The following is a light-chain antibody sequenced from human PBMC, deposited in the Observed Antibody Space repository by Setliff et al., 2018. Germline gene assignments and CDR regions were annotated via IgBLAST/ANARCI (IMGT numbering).Light chain of an antibody. CDR3: CSYATSSTFSYV. J-gene: IGLJ1*01. V-gene: IGLV2-23*02. Sequence: QSALAQPASVSGSPGQSITISCTGTSSGVGRYNYVSWYQHHPGKAPKLMIYGVNKRPSGVSNRFSGSKSGNTASLTISGLQAEDEADYYCCSYATSSTFSYVFGTGTKVTVL. CDR1: SSGVGRYNY. CDR2: GVN.